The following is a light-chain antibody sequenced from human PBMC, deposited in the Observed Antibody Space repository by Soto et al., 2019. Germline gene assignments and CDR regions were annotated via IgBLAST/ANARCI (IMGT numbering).Light chain of an antibody. CDR2: GAS. V-gene: IGKV3-20*01. CDR1: QNVSSSY. J-gene: IGKJ3*01. Sequence: EIVLTQSAGTLSLFPGERATLSCRASQNVSSSYLPWYQQKPGKAPRHLIYGASSSATGIPDRSSGSGSGTDFTLTITSLEPEDFAVFCCQQYDSSPLTFGPGTKVDIK. CDR3: QQYDSSPLT.